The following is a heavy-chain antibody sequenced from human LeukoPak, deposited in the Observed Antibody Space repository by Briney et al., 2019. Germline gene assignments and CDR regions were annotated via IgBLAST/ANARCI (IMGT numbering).Heavy chain of an antibody. CDR1: GFTFSSYW. V-gene: IGHV3-23*01. CDR2: ISGGGGST. J-gene: IGHJ4*02. D-gene: IGHD1-26*01. Sequence: GGSLRLPCAASGFTFSSYWMNWARQAPGKGLEWVSTISGGGGSTYYADPVKGRFTISRDNSKNTLYLQVNSLRAEDTAVYYCAKGGKWDVTPFDYWGQGTLVTVSS. CDR3: AKGGKWDVTPFDY.